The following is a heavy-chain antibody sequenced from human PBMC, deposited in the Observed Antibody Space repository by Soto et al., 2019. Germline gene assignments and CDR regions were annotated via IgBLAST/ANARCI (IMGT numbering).Heavy chain of an antibody. Sequence: SETLSVTSTVSGGSISSGGYYWSWIRQHPGQGLEWIGYIYYSGSTYYNPSLKSRVTISVDTSKNQFSLKLSSVTAADTAVYYCARGRWIIWSSGSYYDYWGQGTLVTVSS. CDR1: GGSISSGGYY. J-gene: IGHJ4*02. V-gene: IGHV4-31*03. D-gene: IGHD3-10*01. CDR3: ARGRWIIWSSGSYYDY. CDR2: IYYSGST.